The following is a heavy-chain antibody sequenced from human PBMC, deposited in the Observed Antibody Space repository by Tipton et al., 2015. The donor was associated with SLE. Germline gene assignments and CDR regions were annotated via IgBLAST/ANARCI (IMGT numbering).Heavy chain of an antibody. J-gene: IGHJ3*02. CDR1: GFTLRSYS. CDR2: ISSSNTI. D-gene: IGHD4-23*01. V-gene: IGHV3-48*01. CDR3: ARGRWVPHDAFDI. Sequence: SLRLSCAVSGFTLRSYSMNWVRQAPGKGLEWLSYISSSNTIYYADSVKGRFTISRDNAKNELYLEMYSLRAEDTAVYYCARGRWVPHDAFDIWGQGTMVTVSS.